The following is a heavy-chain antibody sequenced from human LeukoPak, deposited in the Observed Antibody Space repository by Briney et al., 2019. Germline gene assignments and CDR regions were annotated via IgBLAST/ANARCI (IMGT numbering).Heavy chain of an antibody. J-gene: IGHJ4*02. CDR1: GGSISSYY. CDR2: IYYSGST. D-gene: IGHD6-13*01. V-gene: IGHV4-59*01. Sequence: SETLSLTCTVSGGSISSYYWSWIRQPPGKGLEWIGYIYYSGSTNYNPSLKSRVTISVDTSKNQFSLKLSSVTAADTAVYYCARESAAAGTALDCWGQGTLVTVSS. CDR3: ARESAAAGTALDC.